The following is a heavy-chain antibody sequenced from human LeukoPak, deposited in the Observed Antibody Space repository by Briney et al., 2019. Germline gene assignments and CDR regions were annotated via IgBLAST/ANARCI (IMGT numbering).Heavy chain of an antibody. D-gene: IGHD6-19*01. J-gene: IGHJ6*02. V-gene: IGHV4-39*01. Sequence: SETLSLTCTVSGGSISTDAPYWAWIRQPPGKGLEWIGSIYYSGSTYYSSFLKSRVTLSVDTSKNQFSLKMSSVTAADTAVFYCARLFSRGWEYHFGLDVWGQGTTVTVS. CDR1: GGSISTDAPY. CDR2: IYYSGST. CDR3: ARLFSRGWEYHFGLDV.